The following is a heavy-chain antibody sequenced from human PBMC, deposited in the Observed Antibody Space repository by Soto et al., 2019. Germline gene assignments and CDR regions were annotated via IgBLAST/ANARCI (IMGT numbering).Heavy chain of an antibody. Sequence: EVQLVESGGGLVQPGGSLRLSCAASGFTFSSYEMNWVRQAPGKGLEWVSYISSSGSTIYYADSVKGRFTISRDNAKNSLYLQMNSLRAEDTAVYYCAREALCDDAFDIWGQVTMVTVSS. CDR1: GFTFSSYE. J-gene: IGHJ3*02. CDR2: ISSSGSTI. CDR3: AREALCDDAFDI. D-gene: IGHD3-10*02. V-gene: IGHV3-48*03.